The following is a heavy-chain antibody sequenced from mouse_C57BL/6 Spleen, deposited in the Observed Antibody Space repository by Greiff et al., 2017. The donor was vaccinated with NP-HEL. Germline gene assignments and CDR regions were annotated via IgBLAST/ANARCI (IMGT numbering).Heavy chain of an antibody. CDR3: ARSRDVLFRDFDY. J-gene: IGHJ2*01. D-gene: IGHD1-1*01. V-gene: IGHV1-81*01. Sequence: QVQLKESGAELARPGASVKLSCKASGYTFTSYGISWVKQRTGQGLEWIGEIYPRSGNTYYNEKFKGKATLTADKSSSTAYMELRSLTSEDSAVYFCARSRDVLFRDFDYWGQGTTLTVSS. CDR1: GYTFTSYG. CDR2: IYPRSGNT.